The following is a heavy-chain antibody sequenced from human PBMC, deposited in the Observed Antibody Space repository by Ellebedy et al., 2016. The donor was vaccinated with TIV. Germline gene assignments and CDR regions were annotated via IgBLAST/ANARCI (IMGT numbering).Heavy chain of an antibody. Sequence: PGGSLRLSCAASGFTFTNAWMNWVRQAPGKGLEWVGRIKSKSGGGTTDYAAPVKGIFTISRDDSKNTLFLQMNSLQIEDTAVYYCIFKGMSARLYWGQGTLVTVSS. D-gene: IGHD6-6*01. V-gene: IGHV3-15*07. CDR1: GFTFTNAW. J-gene: IGHJ1*01. CDR2: IKSKSGGGTT. CDR3: IFKGMSARLY.